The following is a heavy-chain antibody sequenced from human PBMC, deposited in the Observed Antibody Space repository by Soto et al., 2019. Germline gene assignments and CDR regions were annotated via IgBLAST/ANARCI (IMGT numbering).Heavy chain of an antibody. J-gene: IGHJ5*02. CDR2: IYPGDSDT. Sequence: HGESLKISCQGSGYAFSSYWIAWVRQMPGKGLEWMGIIYPGDSDTGYSPSFQGQVTISVDKSITTAYLQWSSLKASDTAMYYCARGYCTATICDPWFDPWGQGTLVTVSS. CDR3: ARGYCTATICDPWFDP. D-gene: IGHD2-8*02. V-gene: IGHV5-51*01. CDR1: GYAFSSYW.